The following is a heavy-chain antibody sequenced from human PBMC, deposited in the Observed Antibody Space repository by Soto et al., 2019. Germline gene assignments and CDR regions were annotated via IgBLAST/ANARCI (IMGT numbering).Heavy chain of an antibody. V-gene: IGHV3-23*01. CDR2: ISGSGGST. CDR1: GFTFSSYA. D-gene: IGHD2-15*01. J-gene: IGHJ1*01. Sequence: GGSLRLSCAASGFTFSSYAMSWVRQAPGKGLEWVSAISGSGGSTYYADSVKGRFTISRDNSKNTLYLQMNSLRAEDTAVYYCAKDPDLVVAATIYFQHWGQGTLVTVSS. CDR3: AKDPDLVVAATIYFQH.